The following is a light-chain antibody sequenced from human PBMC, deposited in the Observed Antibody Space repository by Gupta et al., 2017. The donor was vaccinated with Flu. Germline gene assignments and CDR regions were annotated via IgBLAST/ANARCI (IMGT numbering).Light chain of an antibody. J-gene: IGKJ1*01. V-gene: IGKV1-5*03. CDR3: RQYDARPWT. Sequence: DIQMTQSPSTLSASVGDRVTITCRARQTITRWLAWYQQKPGKAPVLLIYMASTSDTGVPSRFSGSGSGTEFTLTISSLQPDDFATYYCRQYDARPWTFGQGTMVEI. CDR1: QTITRW. CDR2: MAS.